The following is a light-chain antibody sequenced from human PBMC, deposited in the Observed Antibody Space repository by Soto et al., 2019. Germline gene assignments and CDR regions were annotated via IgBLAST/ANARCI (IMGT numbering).Light chain of an antibody. Sequence: EIVMTQSPATLSVSPGEGATLSCRASQSVSNHLAWYQQKPGQAPRLLIYGASTRATGIPDRFSGSGSGTEFTLTISTLQSEDFAVYYCQQYNNWPPFTFGPGTKVEI. CDR3: QQYNNWPPFT. CDR1: QSVSNH. CDR2: GAS. V-gene: IGKV3-15*01. J-gene: IGKJ3*01.